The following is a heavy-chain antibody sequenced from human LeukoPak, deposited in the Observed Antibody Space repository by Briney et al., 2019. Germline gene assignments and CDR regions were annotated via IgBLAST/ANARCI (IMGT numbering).Heavy chain of an antibody. V-gene: IGHV1-69*13. CDR1: GGTFSSYA. D-gene: IGHD4-17*01. Sequence: GASVKVSCKASGGTFSSYAISWVRQAPGQGLEWMGGIIPIFGTANYAQKFQGRVTITADESTSTAYMELSSLRSEDTAVYYYARDLGKDDYGFARFDYWGQGTLVTVSS. J-gene: IGHJ4*02. CDR2: IIPIFGTA. CDR3: ARDLGKDDYGFARFDY.